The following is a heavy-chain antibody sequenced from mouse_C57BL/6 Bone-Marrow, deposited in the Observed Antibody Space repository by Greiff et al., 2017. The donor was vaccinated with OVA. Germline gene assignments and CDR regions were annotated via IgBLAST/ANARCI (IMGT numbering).Heavy chain of an antibody. J-gene: IGHJ2*01. V-gene: IGHV1-64*01. CDR1: GYTFTSYW. D-gene: IGHD2-5*01. CDR2: IHPTSGST. CDR3: ARCSNYLYYFDY. Sequence: QVQLQQSGAELVKPGASVKLSCKASGYTFTSYWMHWVKQRPGQGLEWIGMIHPTSGSTYYNEKFKSKATLTVDKSSSPAYMQLSSLTSEDAAVYYCARCSNYLYYFDYWGQGTTLTVSS.